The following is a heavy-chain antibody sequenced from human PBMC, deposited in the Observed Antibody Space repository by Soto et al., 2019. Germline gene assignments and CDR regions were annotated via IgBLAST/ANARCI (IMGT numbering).Heavy chain of an antibody. Sequence: GSLRLSCAASTFTFSSYGMHWVRQAPGKGLEWVALVWFDGSDKYYTDSVKGRFTISRDNSKNTLYLQMNSLRAEDTAVYYCARLYCSSSSCYSVGAFDIWGQGTMVTVSS. CDR2: VWFDGSDK. V-gene: IGHV3-33*01. J-gene: IGHJ3*02. CDR3: ARLYCSSSSCYSVGAFDI. CDR1: TFTFSSYG. D-gene: IGHD2-2*01.